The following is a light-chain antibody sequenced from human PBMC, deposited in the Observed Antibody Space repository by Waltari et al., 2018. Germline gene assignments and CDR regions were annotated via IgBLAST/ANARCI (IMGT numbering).Light chain of an antibody. J-gene: IGKJ1*01. Sequence: PSSLSASVGDRVTITCRASQTISRYLNWYQQKPGKAPNLLIYAASSLQGGVPSRFSGSGSGRDFTLIITSLQPEDFATYYCQQTYSFTRTFGQGTKVEIK. CDR3: QQTYSFTRT. CDR2: AAS. CDR1: QTISRY. V-gene: IGKV1-39*01.